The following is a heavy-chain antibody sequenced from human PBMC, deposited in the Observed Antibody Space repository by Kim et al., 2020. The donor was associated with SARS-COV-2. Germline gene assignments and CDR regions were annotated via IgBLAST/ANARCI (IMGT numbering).Heavy chain of an antibody. D-gene: IGHD3-10*01. J-gene: IGHJ3*02. CDR3: ASSLWFGELLGAFDI. Sequence: QSLKSRITISVDTSKNQFSRKLGSVTAADTAVYYCASSLWFGELLGAFDIWGQGTMVTVSS. V-gene: IGHV4-39*01.